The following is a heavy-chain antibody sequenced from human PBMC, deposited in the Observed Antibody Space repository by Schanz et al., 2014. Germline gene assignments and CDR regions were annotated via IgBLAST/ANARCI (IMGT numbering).Heavy chain of an antibody. CDR2: ISGSGGST. CDR3: ARKVVATIGGYYDN. Sequence: EEQLVESGGGLVQPGGSLRLSCTASGFTFSSYSMNWVRQAPGKGLEWVSAISGSGGSTYYADSVRGRFTISRDNAENTLFLQMNSLRAEDTAVYYCARKVVATIGGYYDNWGQGTLVIVSS. CDR1: GFTFSSYS. J-gene: IGHJ4*02. V-gene: IGHV3-23*04. D-gene: IGHD5-12*01.